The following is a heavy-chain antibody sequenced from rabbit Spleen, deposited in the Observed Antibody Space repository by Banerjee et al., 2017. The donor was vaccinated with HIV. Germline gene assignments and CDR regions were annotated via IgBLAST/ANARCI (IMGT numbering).Heavy chain of an antibody. D-gene: IGHD1-1*01. CDR2: INIVTGKS. V-gene: IGHV1S45*01. CDR1: GVSLNDKDV. Sequence: EQLEESGGGLVKSEGSLTLTCKASGVSLNDKDVMCWVRQAPGKGLEWIACINIVTGKSVYASRAKGRFTMSRTSSTTVTLQMTSLTAADTATYFCARDLVAVIGWNFNLWGPGTLVTVS. CDR3: ARDLVAVIGWNFNL. J-gene: IGHJ4*01.